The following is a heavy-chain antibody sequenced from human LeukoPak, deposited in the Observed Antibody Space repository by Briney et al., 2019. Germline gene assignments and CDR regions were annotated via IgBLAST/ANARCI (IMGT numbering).Heavy chain of an antibody. CDR2: ISGSGGGT. CDR3: AKDRFGYSSGWFFDP. Sequence: GGSLRLSCAASGFTFSNFAMNWVRQAPGKGLEGVSGISGSGGGTYYADSVKGRFTIPRDSSKNTLYLQMKSLRVEDTAVYYCAKDRFGYSSGWFFDPWGQGTLVTVSS. V-gene: IGHV3-23*01. CDR1: GFTFSNFA. D-gene: IGHD6-19*01. J-gene: IGHJ5*02.